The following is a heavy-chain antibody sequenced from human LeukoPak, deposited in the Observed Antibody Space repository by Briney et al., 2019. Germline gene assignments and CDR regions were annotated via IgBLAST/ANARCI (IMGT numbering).Heavy chain of an antibody. J-gene: IGHJ4*02. CDR1: GGSFSGYY. CDR2: INHSGST. V-gene: IGHV4-34*01. CDR3: ARGPRWFGN. D-gene: IGHD3-10*01. Sequence: SETLSLTCAVYGGSFSGYYWSWIRQPPGNGLEWIGEINHSGSTNYNPSLKSRVTISVDTSKNQFSLNLNSVTAADTAVYYCARGPRWFGNWGQGTLVTVSS.